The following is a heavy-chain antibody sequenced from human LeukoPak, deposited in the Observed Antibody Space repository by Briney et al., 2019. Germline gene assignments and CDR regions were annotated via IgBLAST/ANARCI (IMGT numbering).Heavy chain of an antibody. V-gene: IGHV3-30*02. J-gene: IGHJ4*02. Sequence: GGSLRLSCAASVFTFSGYGMHWVRQAPGKGLEWVAFIRYDGSNKYYADSVKGRFTISRDSSRNTLFLQMNSLRAEDTAVYYCSRRYCSSTSCSFGGELDYWGQGTLVTVSS. CDR2: IRYDGSNK. D-gene: IGHD2-2*01. CDR3: SRRYCSSTSCSFGGELDY. CDR1: VFTFSGYG.